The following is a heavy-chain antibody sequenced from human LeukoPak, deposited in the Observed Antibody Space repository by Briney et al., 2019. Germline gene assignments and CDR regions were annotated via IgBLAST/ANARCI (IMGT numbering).Heavy chain of an antibody. CDR1: GGSISTYY. V-gene: IGHV4-59*12. J-gene: IGHJ4*02. Sequence: SETLSLTCIVSGGSISTYYWNWIRQPPGKGLEWIGYIYFTGSTNYNPSLRSRVTISADTSKNQFSLQLNSVTPEDTAVYYCARADYYDGSGSYFDYWGQGTLVTVSS. D-gene: IGHD3-22*01. CDR3: ARADYYDGSGSYFDY. CDR2: IYFTGST.